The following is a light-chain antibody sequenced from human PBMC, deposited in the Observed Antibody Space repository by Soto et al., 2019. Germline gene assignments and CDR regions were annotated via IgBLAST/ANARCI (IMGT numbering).Light chain of an antibody. CDR1: SSDVGGYNY. J-gene: IGLJ1*01. Sequence: QSVLTQPPSASGSPGQSVTISCTGTSSDVGGYNYVSWYQQHPGKAPKLIIYEVSKRPSGVPDRFSGSKSGNTASLIVSGLQAEDEADYDCSSYAGSNKYVLGTGTKVPV. CDR3: SSYAGSNKYV. V-gene: IGLV2-8*01. CDR2: EVS.